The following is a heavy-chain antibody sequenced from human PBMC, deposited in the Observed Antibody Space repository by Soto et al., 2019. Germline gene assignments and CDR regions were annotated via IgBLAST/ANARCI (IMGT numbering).Heavy chain of an antibody. CDR3: AKGGWELLRY. CDR1: GFTFSSYG. CDR2: ISYDGSNK. J-gene: IGHJ4*02. D-gene: IGHD1-26*01. Sequence: QVQLVESGGGVVQPGRSLRLSCAASGFTFSSYGMHWVRQAPGKGLEWVAVISYDGSNKYYADSVKGRFTISRDNSKNTLYLQMNSLRAEDTAVYYWAKGGWELLRYWGQGTLVTVSS. V-gene: IGHV3-30*18.